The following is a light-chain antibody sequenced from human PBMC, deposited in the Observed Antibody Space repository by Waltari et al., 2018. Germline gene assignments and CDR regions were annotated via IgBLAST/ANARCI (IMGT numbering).Light chain of an antibody. CDR3: QQYDSYSTT. J-gene: IGKJ4*01. CDR1: QSISVR. V-gene: IGKV1-5*03. Sequence: DIQMTQSPSTLSASVGDRVTITCRASQSISVRLAWYQQKPGRAPKLLIFRASSLESGVPSRFSGSGSGTEFTLTISSLQPDDFATYYCQQYDSYSTTFGGGTKVEIK. CDR2: RAS.